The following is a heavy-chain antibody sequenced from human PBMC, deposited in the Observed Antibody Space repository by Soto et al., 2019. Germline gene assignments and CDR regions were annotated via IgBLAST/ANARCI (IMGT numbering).Heavy chain of an antibody. Sequence: ETLSLTCSVSDGSINSHFWSWIRQPAGKRLEWIGRIYSSGSTIYNPSLKSRVTMSVDTSKNQFSLKLRSVTAADTAVYYCARDNVWSGYYSFFDYWGQGTLVTVSS. CDR2: IYSSGST. D-gene: IGHD3-3*01. J-gene: IGHJ4*02. V-gene: IGHV4-4*07. CDR1: DGSINSHF. CDR3: ARDNVWSGYYSFFDY.